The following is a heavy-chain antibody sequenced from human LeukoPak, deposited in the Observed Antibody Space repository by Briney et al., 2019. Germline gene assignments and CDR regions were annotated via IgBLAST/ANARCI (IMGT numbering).Heavy chain of an antibody. D-gene: IGHD3-10*01. CDR2: INHSGST. V-gene: IGHV4-34*01. CDR1: GGSFSGYY. J-gene: IGHJ4*02. Sequence: SETLSLTCAVYGGSFSGYYWSWIRQPPGKGLEWIGEINHSGSTNYDPSLKSRVTISVDTSKNQFSLKLSSVTAADTAVYYCAAHGGYFDYWGQGTLVTVSS. CDR3: AAHGGYFDY.